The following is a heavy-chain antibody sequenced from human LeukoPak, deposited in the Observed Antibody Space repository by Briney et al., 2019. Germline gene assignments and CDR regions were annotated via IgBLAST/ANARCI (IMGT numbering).Heavy chain of an antibody. J-gene: IGHJ4*02. CDR1: GFTFSNAW. V-gene: IGHV3-15*01. Sequence: GGSLRLSCAASGFTFSNAWMSWVRQAPRKGLEWVGRIKSKTEGGTTDYAAPVKGRFTISRDDSKNTLYLQMNSLKTEDTAVYYCTTDFGVFRSDFWSGYYRFDYWGQGTLVTVSS. D-gene: IGHD3-3*01. CDR2: IKSKTEGGTT. CDR3: TTDFGVFRSDFWSGYYRFDY.